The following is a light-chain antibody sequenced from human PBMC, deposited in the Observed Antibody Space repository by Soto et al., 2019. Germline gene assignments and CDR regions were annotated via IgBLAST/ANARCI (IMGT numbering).Light chain of an antibody. Sequence: DIQMTQSPSSLSASIGDRVTITCRASQRISSYLNWYQQKPGKVPKLLISVASSLESGVPSRFSGSRSGTNFTLTITNLQPEDFATYYCPQTYSLLHAFGQGTIL. V-gene: IGKV1-39*01. CDR2: VAS. J-gene: IGKJ2*01. CDR3: PQTYSLLHA. CDR1: QRISSY.